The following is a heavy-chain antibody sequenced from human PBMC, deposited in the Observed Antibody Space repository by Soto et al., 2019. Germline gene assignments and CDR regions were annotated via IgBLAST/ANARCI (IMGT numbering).Heavy chain of an antibody. J-gene: IGHJ4*02. CDR3: AAIAVAGYFDY. CDR2: ISWNSGSI. D-gene: IGHD6-19*01. Sequence: EVQLVESGGGLVQPGRSLRLSCAASGFTFDDYAMHWVRQAPGKGLEWVSGISWNSGSIGYADSVKGRFIISRDNAKNSLYLQMNSLRAEDTALYYCAAIAVAGYFDYWGQGTLVTVTS. V-gene: IGHV3-9*01. CDR1: GFTFDDYA.